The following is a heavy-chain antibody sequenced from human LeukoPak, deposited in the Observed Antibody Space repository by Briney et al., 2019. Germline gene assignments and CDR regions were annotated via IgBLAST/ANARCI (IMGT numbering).Heavy chain of an antibody. CDR3: ARSSNYDFWSGEPRHYYYMDV. V-gene: IGHV4-38-2*02. Sequence: SETLSLTCTVSGYSISSGYYWGWIRQPPGKGLEWIGSIYHSGSTYYNPSLKSRVTISLDTSKNQFSLKLSSVTAADTAVYYCARSSNYDFWSGEPRHYYYMDVWGKGTTVTVSS. CDR2: IYHSGST. J-gene: IGHJ6*03. CDR1: GYSISSGYY. D-gene: IGHD3-3*01.